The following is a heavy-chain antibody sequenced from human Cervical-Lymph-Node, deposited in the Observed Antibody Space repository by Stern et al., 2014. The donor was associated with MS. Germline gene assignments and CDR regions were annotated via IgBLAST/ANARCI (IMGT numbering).Heavy chain of an antibody. CDR2: IVVSSGNT. V-gene: IGHV1-58*01. CDR1: GFTFISSA. D-gene: IGHD3-22*01. J-gene: IGHJ3*02. Sequence: VQLVQSGPEVKKPGTSVKVSCKASGFTFISSAVQWVRQARGQRLEWIGWIVVSSGNTNYAQKFQERVTITRDMSTSTAYMELSSLRSEDTAVYYCAADRYYYDSSGYYDGDDAFDIWGQGTMVTVSS. CDR3: AADRYYYDSSGYYDGDDAFDI.